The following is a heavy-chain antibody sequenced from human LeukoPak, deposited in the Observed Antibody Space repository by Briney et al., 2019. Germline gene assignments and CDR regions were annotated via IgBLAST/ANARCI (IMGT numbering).Heavy chain of an antibody. CDR2: ISYDGSNK. D-gene: IGHD2-8*01. Sequence: PGRSLRPSCAASGFTFSSYGMHWVRQAPGKGLEWVAVISYDGSNKYYADSVKGRFTISRDNSKNTLYLQMNSLRAEDTAVYYCGKGGLKGVLDYWGQGTLVTVSS. J-gene: IGHJ4*02. CDR3: GKGGLKGVLDY. CDR1: GFTFSSYG. V-gene: IGHV3-30*18.